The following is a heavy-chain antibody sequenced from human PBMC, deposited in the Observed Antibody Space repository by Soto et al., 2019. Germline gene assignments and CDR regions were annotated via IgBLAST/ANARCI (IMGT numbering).Heavy chain of an antibody. J-gene: IGHJ6*02. CDR3: ARVGSVAGTSDYYYYYGMDV. Sequence: ASVKVSCKASGYTFTSYGISWVRQAPGQGLEWMGWISAYNGNTNYAQKLQGRVTMTTDTSTSTAYMELRSLRSDGTAVYYCARVGSVAGTSDYYYYYGMDVWGQGTTVTVSS. CDR2: ISAYNGNT. D-gene: IGHD6-19*01. CDR1: GYTFTSYG. V-gene: IGHV1-18*04.